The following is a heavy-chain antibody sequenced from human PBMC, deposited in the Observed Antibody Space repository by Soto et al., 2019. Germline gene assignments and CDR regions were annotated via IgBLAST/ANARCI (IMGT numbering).Heavy chain of an antibody. J-gene: IGHJ6*02. CDR1: GFTFSDYY. V-gene: IGHV3-11*01. D-gene: IGHD6-13*01. Sequence: PGGSLRLSCAASGFTFSDYYMNWIRQAPGKGLEWVAYISSSGTTIYYADSVKGRFTISRDNAKNSLYLQMNSLRAEDTAVYYCAKDLAAAGKPAPGGMDVWGQGTTVTVS. CDR3: AKDLAAAGKPAPGGMDV. CDR2: ISSSGTTI.